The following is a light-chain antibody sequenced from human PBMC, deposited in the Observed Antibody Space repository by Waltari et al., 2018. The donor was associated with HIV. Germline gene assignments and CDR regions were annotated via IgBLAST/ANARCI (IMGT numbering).Light chain of an antibody. V-gene: IGKV3-15*01. CDR2: GAS. CDR1: QSVGSN. J-gene: IGKJ1*01. Sequence: EIVMTQSPATLSVSPGERATLSCRTSQSVGSNLAWYQQKPGQAPRLLIYGASTRATGIPARFSGSGSGTEFTLTISSLQSEDLGVYYCQQNNNWPSETFGQGTKVEIK. CDR3: QQNNNWPSET.